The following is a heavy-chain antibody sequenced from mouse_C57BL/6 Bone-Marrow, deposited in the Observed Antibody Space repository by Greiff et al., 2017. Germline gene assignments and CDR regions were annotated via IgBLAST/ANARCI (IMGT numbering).Heavy chain of an antibody. J-gene: IGHJ2*01. CDR3: ARFGLYDYDEDY. D-gene: IGHD2-4*01. CDR1: GYTFTSYW. Sequence: QVQLQQSGTELVKPGASVKLSCKASGYTFTSYWMHWVKQRPGQGLEWIGNINPSNGGTNYNEKFKSKATLTVDKSSSTAYMQLSSLTSEDSAVYYCARFGLYDYDEDYWGQGTTLTVSS. V-gene: IGHV1-53*01. CDR2: INPSNGGT.